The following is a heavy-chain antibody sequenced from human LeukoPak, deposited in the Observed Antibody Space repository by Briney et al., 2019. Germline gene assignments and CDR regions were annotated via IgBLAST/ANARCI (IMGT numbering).Heavy chain of an antibody. CDR1: GFTFSSYE. V-gene: IGHV3-48*03. CDR2: ISSSGSTR. J-gene: IGHJ4*02. D-gene: IGHD2-2*03. CDR3: ARVGYCSSTSCLYYFDY. Sequence: GGSLRLSCAASGFTFSSYEMNWVRQAPGKGLEWVSYISSSGSTRTYADSVKGRFTISRDNAKNSLYLQMNSLRAEDTALYYCARVGYCSSTSCLYYFDYWGQGTLVTVSS.